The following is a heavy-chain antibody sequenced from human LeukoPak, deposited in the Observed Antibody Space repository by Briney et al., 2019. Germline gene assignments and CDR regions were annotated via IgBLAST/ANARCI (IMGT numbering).Heavy chain of an antibody. D-gene: IGHD5-24*01. CDR3: ARDTSRGGYNFVDY. V-gene: IGHV3-21*01. J-gene: IGHJ4*02. CDR2: ISSSSSYI. Sequence: VKPGGSLRLSCAASGFTFSSYSMNWVRQAPGKGLEWVSSISSSSSYIYYADSVKGRFTISRDNAKNSLYLQMNSLRAEDTAVYYCARDTSRGGYNFVDYWGQGTLDTVSS. CDR1: GFTFSSYS.